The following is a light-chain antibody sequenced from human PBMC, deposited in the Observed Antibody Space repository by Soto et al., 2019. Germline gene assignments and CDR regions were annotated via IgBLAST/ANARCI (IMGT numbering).Light chain of an antibody. CDR2: AAS. Sequence: DIQMTQSPSSLSASVGDRVTITCRATQGISKYLAWYQQKPGKVPKLLIYAASNLQSGVPSRFSGSGSGTDFNLTISSLEPEDVATYYCQKYNSAPCTFGQGTKVEIK. V-gene: IGKV1-27*01. J-gene: IGKJ1*01. CDR1: QGISKY. CDR3: QKYNSAPCT.